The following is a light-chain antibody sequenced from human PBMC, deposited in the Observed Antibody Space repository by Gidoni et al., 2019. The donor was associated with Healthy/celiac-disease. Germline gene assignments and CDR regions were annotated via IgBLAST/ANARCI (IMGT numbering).Light chain of an antibody. J-gene: IGKJ4*01. V-gene: IGKV3-20*01. CDR3: QQYGSSPLT. Sequence: ETVLTQSPGTLSSSPGQRATPPCRASQSFSSSYLAWYQQKPGQAPRLLIYGASSRATGIPDRFSGSGSGTDFTLTISRLEPEDFAVYYCQQYGSSPLTFGGGTKVEIK. CDR2: GAS. CDR1: QSFSSSY.